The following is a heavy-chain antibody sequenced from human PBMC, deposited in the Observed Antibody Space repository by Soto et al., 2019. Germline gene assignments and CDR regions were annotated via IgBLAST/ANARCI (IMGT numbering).Heavy chain of an antibody. Sequence: GVPLTLSSPASVSTSRISAICTAVQAPGKGLEWVSAISGSGGSTYYADSVKGRFTIARDASKNQVLLILTDMDPVDSATYYCVRNLGNNPPDFWGQGALVTVSS. CDR3: VRNLGNNPPDF. CDR2: ISGSGGST. CDR1: VSTSRISA. D-gene: IGHD1-1*01. J-gene: IGHJ4*02. V-gene: IGHV3-23*01.